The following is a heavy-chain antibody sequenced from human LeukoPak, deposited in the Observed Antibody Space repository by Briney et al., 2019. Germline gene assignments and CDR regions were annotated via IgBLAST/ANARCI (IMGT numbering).Heavy chain of an antibody. V-gene: IGHV3-21*01. CDR1: GFTFSSYS. CDR2: ISSSSSYI. Sequence: GGSLRLSCAASGFTFSSYSMNWVRQAPGKGLEWVSPISSSSSYIYYADSVKGRFTISRDNAKNSLYLQMNSLRAEDTAVYYCARALLVRNAFYGMDVWGQGTTVTVSS. J-gene: IGHJ6*02. CDR3: ARALLVRNAFYGMDV. D-gene: IGHD3-10*01.